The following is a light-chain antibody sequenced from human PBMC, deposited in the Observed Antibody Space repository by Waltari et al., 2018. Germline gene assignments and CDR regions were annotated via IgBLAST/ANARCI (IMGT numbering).Light chain of an antibody. CDR1: QGISSA. J-gene: IGKJ3*01. CDR3: QHLTA. CDR2: DAS. V-gene: IGKV1-13*02. Sequence: AIQLTQSPSSLAASVGDRVTITCRASQGISSAVAWYQQKPGKVPNLLIYDASRLERGVPSRFSGSTSGTDFTLTISSLQPEDFATYHCQHLTAFGPGTKVDI.